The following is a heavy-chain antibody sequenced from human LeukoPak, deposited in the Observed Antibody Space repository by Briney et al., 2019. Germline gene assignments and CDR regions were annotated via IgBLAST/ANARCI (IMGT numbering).Heavy chain of an antibody. CDR3: ARDLGAGAGWFDP. D-gene: IGHD1-14*01. V-gene: IGHV4-39*07. J-gene: IGHJ5*02. CDR2: IYYSGSA. CDR1: GGSISSSSYY. Sequence: SETLSLTCTVSGGSISSSSYYWGWIRQPPGKGLEWIGSIYYSGSAYYNSSLKSRVTISIDTSKNQFSLNLTSVTAADTAVYYCARDLGAGAGWFDPWGQGTLVIVSS.